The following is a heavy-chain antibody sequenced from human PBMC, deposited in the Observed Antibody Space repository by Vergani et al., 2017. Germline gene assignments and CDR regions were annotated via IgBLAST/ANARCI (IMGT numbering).Heavy chain of an antibody. J-gene: IGHJ5*02. D-gene: IGHD6-19*01. CDR1: GASIRSSNYY. CDR2: IYYSGST. CDR3: ARHSTMEWLIQLGWMDP. V-gene: IGHV4-39*01. Sequence: QLQLQESGPGLVKPSATLSLTCSVSGASIRSSNYYWGWIRQPPGKGLEWIASIYYSGSTYYNPSLKSRVTISVDTSKNQFSLKLSSVTAADTAVYFCARHSTMEWLIQLGWMDPWGQGILVTVSS.